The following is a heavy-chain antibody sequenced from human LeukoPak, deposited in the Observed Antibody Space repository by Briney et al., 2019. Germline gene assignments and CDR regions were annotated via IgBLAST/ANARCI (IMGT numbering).Heavy chain of an antibody. V-gene: IGHV3-20*01. Sequence: PGRSLRLSCAVSGFTFDDHGMSWVRQAPGKGLEWVSGINWNGGSTGYADSVKGRFTISRDNAKNSLYLQMNSLRAEDTALYHCARAVYYDFWSGSPDDAFDIWGQGTMVTVSS. CDR2: INWNGGST. CDR3: ARAVYYDFWSGSPDDAFDI. J-gene: IGHJ3*02. CDR1: GFTFDDHG. D-gene: IGHD3-3*01.